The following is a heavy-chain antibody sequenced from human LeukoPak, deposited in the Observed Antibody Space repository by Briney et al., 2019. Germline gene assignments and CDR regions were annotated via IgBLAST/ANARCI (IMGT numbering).Heavy chain of an antibody. CDR1: GGSISSGGYY. D-gene: IGHD5-18*01. Sequence: SETLSLTCTVSGGSISSGGYYWNWIRQHPGKGLEWIGYIYYSGSTYYNPSLKSRVTISVDTSKNQFSLKLSSVTAADTAVYYCARVAMVTYYYYYMDVWGKGTTVTVSS. CDR3: ARVAMVTYYYYYMDV. V-gene: IGHV4-31*03. CDR2: IYYSGST. J-gene: IGHJ6*03.